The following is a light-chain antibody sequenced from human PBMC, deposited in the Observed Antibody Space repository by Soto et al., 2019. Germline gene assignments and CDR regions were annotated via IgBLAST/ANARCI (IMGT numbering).Light chain of an antibody. CDR2: DNT. J-gene: IGLJ1*01. CDR3: QSYDSSLSGYV. Sequence: QPVLTQPPSVSGAPGQRVTISCTGSSSNIGAGYDVHWYQQAPGTAPKLLIYDNTNRPSGVPDRFSGSKSGTSASLAITGLQTEDEADYYCQSYDSSLSGYVFGTGTKLTVL. CDR1: SSNIGAGYD. V-gene: IGLV1-40*01.